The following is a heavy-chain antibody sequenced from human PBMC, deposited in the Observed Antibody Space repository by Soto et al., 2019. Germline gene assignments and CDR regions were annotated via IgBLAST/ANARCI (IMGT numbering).Heavy chain of an antibody. CDR1: GYTFTFLY. CDR2: ITPFKSDT. D-gene: IGHD1-1*01. CDR3: ARSPFAGSDAFDI. V-gene: IGHV1-45*02. J-gene: IGHJ3*02. Sequence: VASVKVSCKASGYTFTFLYLHWVRQAPGQALEWMGWITPFKSDTNYAQKFQDRVTITRDRSVSTAYMELSNLRSDDTAMYYCARSPFAGSDAFDIWGQGTMVTVSS.